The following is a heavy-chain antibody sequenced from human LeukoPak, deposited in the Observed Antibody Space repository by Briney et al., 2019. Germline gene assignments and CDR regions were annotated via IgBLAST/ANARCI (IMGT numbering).Heavy chain of an antibody. V-gene: IGHV5-51*01. D-gene: IGHD3-22*01. Sequence: GESLKISCAGSGYTFINYWIGWVRQMPGKGLEWVGVIYPAGSDTRYSPSFQGQVTISADKSISTAYLHWSSLKASDTAIYYCARFDYYDNNYSFGLMRLWGPGTLVTDSS. CDR2: IYPAGSDT. CDR1: GYTFINYW. CDR3: ARFDYYDNNYSFGLMRL. J-gene: IGHJ4*02.